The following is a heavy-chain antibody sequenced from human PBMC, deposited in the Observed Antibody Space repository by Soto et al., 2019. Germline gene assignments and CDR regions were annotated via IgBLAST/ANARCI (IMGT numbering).Heavy chain of an antibody. D-gene: IGHD1-1*01. Sequence: ASVKVSCKASGYTFTSYGISWVRQAPGQGLEWMGWISAYNGNTNYAQKLQGRVTVTRNTSIATAYMELSSLRSEDTAVYYCAGERSGTPDYWGQGTLVTVSS. V-gene: IGHV1-18*01. CDR3: AGERSGTPDY. CDR2: ISAYNGNT. J-gene: IGHJ4*02. CDR1: GYTFTSYG.